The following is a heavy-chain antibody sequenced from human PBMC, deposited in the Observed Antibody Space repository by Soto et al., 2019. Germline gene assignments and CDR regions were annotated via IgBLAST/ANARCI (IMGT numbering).Heavy chain of an antibody. Sequence: PGGSLRLSCTASGFTFGDYAMSWFRQAPGKGLEWVGFIRSKAYGGTTEYAASVKGRFTISRDDSKSIAYLQMNSLKTEDTAVYYCTRDRTRDFWSGPHHDYWGQGTLVTVSS. CDR1: GFTFGDYA. J-gene: IGHJ4*02. D-gene: IGHD3-3*01. CDR2: IRSKAYGGTT. CDR3: TRDRTRDFWSGPHHDY. V-gene: IGHV3-49*03.